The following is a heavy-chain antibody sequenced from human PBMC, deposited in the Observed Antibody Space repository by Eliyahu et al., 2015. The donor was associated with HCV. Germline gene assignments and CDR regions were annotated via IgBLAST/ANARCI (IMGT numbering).Heavy chain of an antibody. D-gene: IGHD5-24*01. Sequence: QLQLQESGPGLVKPSETLSLTCTVXGGSINRSSSFWGWIRQPPGKGLEWIGSIYYSGTTFYNPSLKSRVTISVNTSKNQFSLKLSSVTAPDTAVYFCANARILMATIHGTGRYFFEYWGQGTLVTVSS. CDR1: GGSINRSSSF. J-gene: IGHJ4*02. CDR2: IYYSGTT. CDR3: ANARILMATIHGTGRYFFEY. V-gene: IGHV4-39*01.